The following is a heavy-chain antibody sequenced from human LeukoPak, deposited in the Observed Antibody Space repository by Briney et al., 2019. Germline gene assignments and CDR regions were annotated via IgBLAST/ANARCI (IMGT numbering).Heavy chain of an antibody. Sequence: SETLSLTCAVYGGSFSGYYWSWIRQPAGKGLEWIGRIYTSGSTNYNPSLKSRVTMSVDTSKNQFSLKLSSVTAADTAVYYCARAVAGVDPDRNYYYYGMDVWGQGTTVTVSS. J-gene: IGHJ6*02. CDR3: ARAVAGVDPDRNYYYYGMDV. CDR1: GGSFSGYY. CDR2: IYTSGST. V-gene: IGHV4-59*10. D-gene: IGHD6-19*01.